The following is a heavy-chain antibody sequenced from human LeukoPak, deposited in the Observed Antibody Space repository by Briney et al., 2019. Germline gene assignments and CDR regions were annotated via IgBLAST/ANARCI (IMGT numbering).Heavy chain of an antibody. V-gene: IGHV1-18*01. CDR3: ARDQSLGSSGWYFAFDI. J-gene: IGHJ3*02. CDR1: GYTFTSYD. D-gene: IGHD6-19*01. Sequence: ASVKVSCKASGYTFTSYDINWVRQATGQGLEWMGWISVYNGNTNYGQKFQGRVTMTTDTSTNTAYMELRSLTSDDTAVYYCARDQSLGSSGWYFAFDIWGQGTMVTVS. CDR2: ISVYNGNT.